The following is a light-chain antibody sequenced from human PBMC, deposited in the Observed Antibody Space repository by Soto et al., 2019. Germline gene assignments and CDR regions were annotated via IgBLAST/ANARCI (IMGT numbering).Light chain of an antibody. CDR1: QSISSW. V-gene: IGKV1-5*03. J-gene: IGKJ1*01. CDR3: QQYNSYSRT. Sequence: DIQMTESPSTLSLRVRRTVTITSRASQSISSWLAWYQQKPGKAPKLLIYKASSLESGVPSRFSGSGSGTEFTLTIRSLQPDDFATYYCQQYNSYSRTFGQGTKVDIK. CDR2: KAS.